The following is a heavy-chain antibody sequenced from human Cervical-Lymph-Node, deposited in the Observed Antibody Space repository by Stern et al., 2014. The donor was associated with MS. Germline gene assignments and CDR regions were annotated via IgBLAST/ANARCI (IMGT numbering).Heavy chain of an antibody. CDR1: GYTFTNYA. V-gene: IGHV7-4-1*02. D-gene: IGHD4-17*01. J-gene: IGHJ6*02. CDR3: ARVWSRYGDYGMDV. Sequence: VQLVQSGSELTKPGASVKVSCKASGYTFTNYAMNWVRQAPGQGLEWMGWINTHTGTPTYAQGFTGRFVFSLDTSVSTAYLQISSLKAEDTAIYYCARVWSRYGDYGMDVWGQGTTVTVSS. CDR2: INTHTGTP.